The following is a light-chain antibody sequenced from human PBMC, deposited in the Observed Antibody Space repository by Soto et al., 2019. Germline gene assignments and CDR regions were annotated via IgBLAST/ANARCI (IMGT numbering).Light chain of an antibody. CDR1: QRISDT. CDR2: GAS. Sequence: EIVMTQSPATLSVSPGGRATLSCRASQRISDTLAWYPQKPGQSPRLLIHGASTRATGFPARFSGSGSGTDFTVNISSLQSEDFAVYYCQQYNNWSWPVGQVTKADSK. CDR3: QQYNNWSWP. V-gene: IGKV3-15*01. J-gene: IGKJ1*01.